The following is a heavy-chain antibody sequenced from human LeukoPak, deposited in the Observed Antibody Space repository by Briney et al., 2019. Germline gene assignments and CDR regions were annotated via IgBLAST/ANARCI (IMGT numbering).Heavy chain of an antibody. J-gene: IGHJ5*02. CDR1: GGSISSSC. D-gene: IGHD2-21*02. CDR2: ISSSSSYI. V-gene: IGHV3-21*01. Sequence: PSETLSLTCAVSGGSISSSCWWSWVRQAPGKGLEWVSSISSSSSYIYYADSVKGRFTISRDNAKNSLYLQMNSLRAEDTAVYYCASIVVVTARYNWFDPWGQGTLVTVSS. CDR3: ASIVVVTARYNWFDP.